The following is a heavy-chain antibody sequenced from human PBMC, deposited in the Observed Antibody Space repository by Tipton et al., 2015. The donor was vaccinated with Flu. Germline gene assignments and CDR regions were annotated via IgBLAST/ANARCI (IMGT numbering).Heavy chain of an antibody. Sequence: TLSLTCTVSGGSFSSGSYYWTWIRQPAGKGLEWIGRVSFSGTTNYNPSLKGRVTISLDASKRQFSLRLSSVTAADTAVYYCARAETNSGWPLDAFDLWGQGTMVTVSS. CDR2: VSFSGTT. CDR1: GGSFSSGSYY. D-gene: IGHD6-19*01. CDR3: ARAETNSGWPLDAFDL. J-gene: IGHJ3*01. V-gene: IGHV4-61*02.